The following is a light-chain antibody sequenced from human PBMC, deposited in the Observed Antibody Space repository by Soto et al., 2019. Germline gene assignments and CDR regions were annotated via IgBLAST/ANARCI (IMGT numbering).Light chain of an antibody. CDR3: QQRSNWPWA. CDR1: QSVSTY. V-gene: IGKV3-11*01. CDR2: DAS. Sequence: EIVLTQSPATLSLSPGERATLSCRASQSVSTYFAWYQHKPGQPPRLLIYDASKRAPGIPARFSGSGSGADFTLTISSLEPEDFAIYYCQQRSNWPWAFGQGTKVEIK. J-gene: IGKJ1*01.